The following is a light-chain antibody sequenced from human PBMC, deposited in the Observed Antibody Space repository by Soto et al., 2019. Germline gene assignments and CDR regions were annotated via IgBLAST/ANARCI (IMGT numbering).Light chain of an antibody. Sequence: SYELTQPPSVSVAPGQTAIVTCDGNNIGSNSVHWYQQKPGRAPVLVVYADSDRPSVVPERFSGSNSGNTATLTISRVEAGDEADYYCQVWDSSTDDLYVFGPGTKLTVL. J-gene: IGLJ1*01. CDR1: NIGSNS. CDR2: ADS. CDR3: QVWDSSTDDLYV. V-gene: IGLV3-21*02.